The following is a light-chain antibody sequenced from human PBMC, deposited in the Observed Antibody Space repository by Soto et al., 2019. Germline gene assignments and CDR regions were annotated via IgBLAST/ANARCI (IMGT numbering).Light chain of an antibody. CDR3: QQFKSFSRT. CDR2: DAS. V-gene: IGKV1-5*01. CDR1: ESIGPW. J-gene: IGKJ1*01. Sequence: DIQMTQSPSTLSASVGDRVTITCRASESIGPWLAWYQQKPGKAPNLLIYDASSLQSGVPSRFSGRGSGTEFTLTIRSMQPDASANYYCQQFKSFSRTFGQGTKVDIK.